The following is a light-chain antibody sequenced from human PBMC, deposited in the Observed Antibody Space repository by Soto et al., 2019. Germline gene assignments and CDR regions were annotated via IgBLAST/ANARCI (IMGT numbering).Light chain of an antibody. V-gene: IGKV3-20*01. J-gene: IGKJ1*01. CDR1: QSVSSSY. Sequence: ETVLTQSPGTLSLSPGERATLSCRASQSVSSSYLAWYQQKPGQAPRLLIYGASSRATGIPDRFSGSGSGTDFTLNISRLEPEDFAVYYCQQYGNSPQTFGQGTKVQIK. CDR3: QQYGNSPQT. CDR2: GAS.